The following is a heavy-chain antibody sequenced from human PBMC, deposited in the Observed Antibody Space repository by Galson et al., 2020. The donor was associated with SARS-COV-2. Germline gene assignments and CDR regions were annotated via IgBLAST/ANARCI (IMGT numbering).Heavy chain of an antibody. CDR3: TRDCDGTCWFDY. Sequence: GESLKISCAGSGFTFSRYSMNWVRQAPGKGLEWLAYISSRSSPIMYADSVKGRITVSRDNARNSLYLQIDSLRAEDTAVYYCTRDCDGTCWFDYLSQGTLVTVSS. CDR1: GFTFSRYS. CDR2: ISSRSSPI. J-gene: IGHJ4*02. D-gene: IGHD2-15*01. V-gene: IGHV3-48*04.